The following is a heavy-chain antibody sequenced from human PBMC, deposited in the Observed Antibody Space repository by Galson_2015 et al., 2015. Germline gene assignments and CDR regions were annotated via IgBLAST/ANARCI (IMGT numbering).Heavy chain of an antibody. CDR3: AKEGRRYYYMDV. J-gene: IGHJ6*03. D-gene: IGHD3-10*01. CDR2: ISGSGGST. CDR1: GFTFSSYA. V-gene: IGHV3-23*01. Sequence: SLRLSCAVSGFTFSSYAMSWVRQAPGKGLEWVSGISGSGGSTYYADSVKGRFTISRDNSRDTLYLQMNSLRAEDTAVYYCAKEGRRYYYMDVWGKGTTVTVSS.